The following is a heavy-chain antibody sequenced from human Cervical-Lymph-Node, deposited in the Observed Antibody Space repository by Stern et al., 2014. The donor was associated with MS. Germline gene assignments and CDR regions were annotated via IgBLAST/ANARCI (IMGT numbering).Heavy chain of an antibody. V-gene: IGHV1-18*01. D-gene: IGHD2-15*01. CDR3: ARDVVVAATPNYYYSGMDV. CDR2: ITADKGNT. CDR1: GYTFRNYG. J-gene: IGHJ6*02. Sequence: VQLVESGAEVKKPGASVKVSCKASGYTFRNYGISWVRQAPGQGLEWMGWITADKGNTHNAQKFQGRVTMTIDTSTSTAYMELKRLRSDDTAVYYCARDVVVAATPNYYYSGMDVWGQGTTVTVSS.